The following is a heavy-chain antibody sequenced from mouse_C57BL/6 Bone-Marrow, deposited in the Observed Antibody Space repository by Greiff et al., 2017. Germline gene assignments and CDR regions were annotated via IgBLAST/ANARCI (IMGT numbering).Heavy chain of an antibody. V-gene: IGHV8-8*01. J-gene: IGHJ4*01. CDR1: GFSLSTFGMG. CDR2: TWWDDDK. Sequence: QVTLKECGPGILQPSQTLSLTCSFSGFSLSTFGMGVGWIRQPSGNGLEWLAHTWWDDDKYYNPALKSGLTIAKDTSTNQVFLKIANVDTADTATYYCARFYDGDYYARDYWGQGTSVTVAS. CDR3: ARFYDGDYYARDY. D-gene: IGHD2-3*01.